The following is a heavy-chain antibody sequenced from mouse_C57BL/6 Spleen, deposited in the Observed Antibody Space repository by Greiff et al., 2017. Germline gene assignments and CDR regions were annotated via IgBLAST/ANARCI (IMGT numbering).Heavy chain of an antibody. CDR1: GFTFTDYY. J-gene: IGHJ3*01. Sequence: EVKLMESGGGLVQPVGSLSLSCAASGFTFTDYYMSWVRQPPGKALEWLGFIRNKANGYTTEYSASVKGRFTISRDNSQSILYLQMNALRAEDSATYYCARSPPYGNWFAYWGQGTLVTVSA. D-gene: IGHD2-1*01. CDR2: IRNKANGYTT. V-gene: IGHV7-3*01. CDR3: ARSPPYGNWFAY.